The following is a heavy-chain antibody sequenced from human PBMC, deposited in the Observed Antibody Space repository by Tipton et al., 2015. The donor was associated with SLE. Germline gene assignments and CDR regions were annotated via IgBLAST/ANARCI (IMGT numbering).Heavy chain of an antibody. J-gene: IGHJ5*02. CDR1: GGSISSYY. V-gene: IGHV4-4*07. Sequence: TLSLTCTVSGGSISSYYWGWIRQPAGKGLEWIGRIYTGGNTKYNPSLESRVTLSVDASKDQFSLKLSSVTAAHTAVYYCARHDTNYGRNWFDPWGQGTLVTVSS. D-gene: IGHD2-8*01. CDR2: IYTGGNT. CDR3: ARHDTNYGRNWFDP.